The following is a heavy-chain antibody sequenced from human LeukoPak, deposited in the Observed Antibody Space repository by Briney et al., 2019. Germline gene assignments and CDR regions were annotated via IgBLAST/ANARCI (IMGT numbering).Heavy chain of an antibody. CDR1: GFTFSGHY. D-gene: IGHD3-10*01. Sequence: GGSLRLSCVTSGFTFSGHYMDWVRQAPGKGLEWVGRIRNKANNYIAKFAASVKGRFTISRDDSKNSLFLQMKSLTPEDTAVYYCVRVVDGDFDWFDYWGQGTLVTVSS. CDR3: VRVVDGDFDWFDY. V-gene: IGHV3-72*01. J-gene: IGHJ5*01. CDR2: IRNKANNYIA.